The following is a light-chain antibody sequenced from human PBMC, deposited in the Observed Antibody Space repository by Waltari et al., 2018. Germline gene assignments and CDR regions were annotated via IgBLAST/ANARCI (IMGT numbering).Light chain of an antibody. CDR3: QNHERLPAT. CDR1: QSVSKY. J-gene: IGKJ1*01. V-gene: IGKV3-20*01. CDR2: AAS. Sequence: EVVLTQSPGTLSLSPGERATLSCRASQSVSKYLAWYQQRPGQAPRLLIYAASTRATRIPDRFSGSGSGTDFSLTISRLEPEDFAVYYCQNHERLPATFGQGNKVEIE.